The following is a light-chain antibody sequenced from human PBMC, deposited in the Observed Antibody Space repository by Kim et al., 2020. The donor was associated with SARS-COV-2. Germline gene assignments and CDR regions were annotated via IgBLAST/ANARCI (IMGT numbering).Light chain of an antibody. CDR1: NSNIGSNY. J-gene: IGLJ7*01. Sequence: QAVLTQPPSASGTPGQRVSISCSGSNSNIGSNYVYWYQQLPGTAPKLLIYGDNQWPSGVPDRFFGSKSGTSASLAISGLRTEDEAHYYCASWDYSLSGVVFGGGTQLTFL. V-gene: IGLV1-47*02. CDR3: ASWDYSLSGVV. CDR2: GDN.